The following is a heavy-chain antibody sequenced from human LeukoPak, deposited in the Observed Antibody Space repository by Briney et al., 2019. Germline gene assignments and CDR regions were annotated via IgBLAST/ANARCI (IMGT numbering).Heavy chain of an antibody. D-gene: IGHD6-19*01. Sequence: ALVKVSCKASGYTFTGYYMHWVRQAPGQGLEWMGWINPNSGGTNYAQKFQGRVTMTTDTSVSTALMELSRLTSDDTAVYYCARDPGIAVTPWGQGTLVTVSS. CDR2: INPNSGGT. CDR1: GYTFTGYY. J-gene: IGHJ5*02. V-gene: IGHV1-2*02. CDR3: ARDPGIAVTP.